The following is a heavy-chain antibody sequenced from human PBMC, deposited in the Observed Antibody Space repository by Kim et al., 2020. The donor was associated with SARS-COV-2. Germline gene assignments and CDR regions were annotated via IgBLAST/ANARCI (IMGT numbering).Heavy chain of an antibody. V-gene: IGHV4-39*01. CDR3: ASFARSGKYYFDH. CDR1: GGSISSSGYY. D-gene: IGHD6-6*01. CDR2: IYYSGST. Sequence: SETLSLTCTVSGGSISSSGYYWVWIRQPPGKGLEWIGSIYYSGSTYYNPSLKSRLTISVDTSRNQFSLKLSSVTAADTAVYYCASFARSGKYYFDHWGQGTLVSVSS. J-gene: IGHJ1*01.